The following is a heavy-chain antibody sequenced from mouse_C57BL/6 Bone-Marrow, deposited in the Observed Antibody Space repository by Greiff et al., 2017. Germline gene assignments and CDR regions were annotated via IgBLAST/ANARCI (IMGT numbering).Heavy chain of an antibody. CDR1: GYSITSDY. CDR2: ISYSGST. J-gene: IGHJ3*01. Sequence: EVKVGESGPGLAKPSQTLSLTCSVTGYSITSDYWNWIRKFPGTKLEYMGYISYSGSTYYNPSLKSRISTTRDTSTNQYYLQLNSVTTEDTATYYCARSDYSNSFAYWGQGTLVTVSA. D-gene: IGHD2-5*01. CDR3: ARSDYSNSFAY. V-gene: IGHV3-8*01.